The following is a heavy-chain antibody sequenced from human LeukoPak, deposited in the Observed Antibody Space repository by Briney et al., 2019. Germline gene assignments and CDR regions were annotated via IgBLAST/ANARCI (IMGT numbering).Heavy chain of an antibody. CDR1: GGSISSSSYY. CDR2: IYYSGST. Sequence: SETLSLTCTVSGGSISSSSYYWGWIRQPPGKGLEWIGRIYYSGSTYYNPSLKSRVTISVDTSKNQFSLKLSSVTAADTAVYYCARGSWNSDCFDPWGQGTLVTVSS. J-gene: IGHJ5*02. V-gene: IGHV4-39*07. CDR3: ARGSWNSDCFDP. D-gene: IGHD1-7*01.